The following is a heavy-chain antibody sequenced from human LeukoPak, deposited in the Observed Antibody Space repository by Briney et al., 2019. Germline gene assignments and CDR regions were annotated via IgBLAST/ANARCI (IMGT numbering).Heavy chain of an antibody. D-gene: IGHD1-26*01. CDR3: VKWEPTLYYFDY. J-gene: IGHJ4*02. CDR2: INHSGST. V-gene: IGHV4-34*01. CDR1: GGSFSGYY. Sequence: SETLSLTCAVYGGSFSGYYWSWIRQPPGKGLEWIGEINHSGSTNYNPSLKSRVTISVDTSKNQFPLKLSSVTAADTAVYYCVKWEPTLYYFDYWGQGTLVTVSS.